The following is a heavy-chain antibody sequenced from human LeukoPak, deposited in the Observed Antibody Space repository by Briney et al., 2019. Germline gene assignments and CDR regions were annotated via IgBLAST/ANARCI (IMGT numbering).Heavy chain of an antibody. CDR3: AKHQGAQWLQNYMDV. J-gene: IGHJ6*03. CDR2: ISGSGGST. Sequence: GGSLRLSCAASGFTFSSYAMSWVRQAPGKGLEWVSAISGSGGSTYYADSVKGRFTISRDNSKNTLYLQMNSLRAEDTAVYYCAKHQGAQWLQNYMDVWGKGTTVTVSS. D-gene: IGHD6-19*01. CDR1: GFTFSSYA. V-gene: IGHV3-23*01.